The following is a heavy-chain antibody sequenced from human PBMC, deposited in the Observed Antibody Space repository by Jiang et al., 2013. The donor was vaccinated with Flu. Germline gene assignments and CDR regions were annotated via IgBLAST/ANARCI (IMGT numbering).Heavy chain of an antibody. CDR2: IGWDDDK. J-gene: IGHJ4*02. Sequence: TCTFSGFSLSTSGMCVNWIRQPPGKALEWLARIGWDDDKYYSTSLKTRLTISKDASKNQVVLRMTNMDPVDTATYYCARAPNYDSSGYEIYFDYWGQGTLVTVSS. V-gene: IGHV2-70*11. CDR3: ARAPNYDSSGYEIYFDY. D-gene: IGHD3-22*01. CDR1: GFSLSTSGMC.